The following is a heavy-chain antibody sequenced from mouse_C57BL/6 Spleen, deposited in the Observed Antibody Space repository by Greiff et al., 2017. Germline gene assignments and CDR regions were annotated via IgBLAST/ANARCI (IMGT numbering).Heavy chain of an antibody. Sequence: QVQLQQSGPELVKPGASVKISCKASGYAFSSSWMNWVKQRPGKGLEWIGRIYPGDGDPNYNGKFKGKATLTADKSSSTAYMQLSSLTSEDSAVYFCARGGVTTVVATDWYFDVWGTGTTVTVSS. J-gene: IGHJ1*03. CDR1: GYAFSSSW. CDR3: ARGGVTTVVATDWYFDV. CDR2: IYPGDGDP. V-gene: IGHV1-82*01. D-gene: IGHD1-1*01.